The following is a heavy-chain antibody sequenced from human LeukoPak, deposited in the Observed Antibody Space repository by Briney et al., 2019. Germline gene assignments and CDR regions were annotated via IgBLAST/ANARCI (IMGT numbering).Heavy chain of an antibody. CDR2: IRYDGSNK. Sequence: PGGSLRLSCAASGFTFSSYGMHWVRQAPGKGLEWVAFIRYDGSNKYYADSVKGRFTISRDNSKNTLYLQMNSLRAEDTAVYYCAKDREQWLVLGEWSDPWGQGTLVTVSS. D-gene: IGHD6-19*01. V-gene: IGHV3-30*02. CDR1: GFTFSSYG. J-gene: IGHJ5*02. CDR3: AKDREQWLVLGEWSDP.